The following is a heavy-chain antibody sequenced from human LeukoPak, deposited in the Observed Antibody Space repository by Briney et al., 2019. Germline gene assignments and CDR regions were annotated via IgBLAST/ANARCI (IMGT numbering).Heavy chain of an antibody. CDR3: ARAGIYSSSNWFDP. J-gene: IGHJ5*02. V-gene: IGHV4-34*01. CDR2: INHSGST. Sequence: SETLSLTCAVYGGSFSGYYWSWIRQPPGKGLEWIGEINHSGSTNYNPSLKSRVTISVDTSKNQFSLKLSSVTAADTAVYYCARAGIYSSSNWFDPWGQRTLVTVSS. D-gene: IGHD6-13*01. CDR1: GGSFSGYY.